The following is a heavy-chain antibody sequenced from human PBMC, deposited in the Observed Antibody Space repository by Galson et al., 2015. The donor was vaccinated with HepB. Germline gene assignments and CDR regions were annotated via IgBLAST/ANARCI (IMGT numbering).Heavy chain of an antibody. V-gene: IGHV3-64*01. Sequence: SLRLSCAASGFTFSSYAMHWVRQAPGKGLEYVSAISSNGGSTYYANSVKGRFTISRDNSKNTLYLQMGSLRAEDMAVYYCARDIDHDYGGNFGFDYWGQGTLVTVSS. CDR2: ISSNGGST. J-gene: IGHJ4*02. CDR1: GFTFSSYA. CDR3: ARDIDHDYGGNFGFDY. D-gene: IGHD4-23*01.